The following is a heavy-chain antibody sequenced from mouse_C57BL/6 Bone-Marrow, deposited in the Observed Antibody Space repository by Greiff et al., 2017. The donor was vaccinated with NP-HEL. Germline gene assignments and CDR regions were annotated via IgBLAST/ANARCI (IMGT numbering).Heavy chain of an antibody. CDR1: GFTFTDYY. Sequence: EVKLVESGGGLVQPGGSLSLSCAASGFTFTDYYMSWVRQPPGKALEWLGFIRNKANGYTTEYSASVKGRFTISRDNSQSILYLQMNALRAEDSATYYCATLRSYYFDYWGQGTTLTVSS. CDR2: IRNKANGYTT. J-gene: IGHJ2*01. D-gene: IGHD1-1*01. V-gene: IGHV7-3*01. CDR3: ATLRSYYFDY.